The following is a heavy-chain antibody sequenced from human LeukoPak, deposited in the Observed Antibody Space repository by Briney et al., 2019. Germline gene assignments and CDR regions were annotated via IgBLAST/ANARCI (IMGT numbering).Heavy chain of an antibody. Sequence: ASEKVSCKASGYTFTSYDINWVRQAAGQGLEWRGWMNPNSGNTGYAQKFQGRVTMTRNTSISTAYMELSSLRSEDTAVYYCAAAGTLRFYYYYGMDVWGQGTTVTVSS. CDR1: GYTFTSYD. CDR3: AAAGTLRFYYYYGMDV. CDR2: MNPNSGNT. D-gene: IGHD6-13*01. J-gene: IGHJ6*02. V-gene: IGHV1-8*01.